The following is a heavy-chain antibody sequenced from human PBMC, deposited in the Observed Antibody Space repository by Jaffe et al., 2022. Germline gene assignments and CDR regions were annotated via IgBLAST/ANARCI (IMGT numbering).Heavy chain of an antibody. CDR1: GYSISSGYY. Sequence: QVQLQESGPGLVKPSETLSLTCAVSGYSISSGYYWGWIRQPPGKGLEWIGSIYHSGSTYYNPSLKSRVTISVDTSKNQFSLKLSSVTAADTAVYYCARQSSGAPSYFDYWGQGTLVTVSS. CDR2: IYHSGST. V-gene: IGHV4-38-2*01. J-gene: IGHJ4*02. D-gene: IGHD6-19*01. CDR3: ARQSSGAPSYFDY.